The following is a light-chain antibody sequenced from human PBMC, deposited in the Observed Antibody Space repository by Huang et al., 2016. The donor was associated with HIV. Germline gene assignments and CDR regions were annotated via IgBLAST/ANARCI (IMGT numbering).Light chain of an antibody. CDR2: AAS. Sequence: DIQMTQSPSSLSASVGDRVTITCRASQSISSYLHWYQQKPGKAPNLLIYAASSLQSGVPLRFSCSGSGTDFTLTISSLQPEDSATYYCQQSYRSTWTFGQGTKVEIK. CDR3: QQSYRSTWT. CDR1: QSISSY. J-gene: IGKJ1*01. V-gene: IGKV1-39*01.